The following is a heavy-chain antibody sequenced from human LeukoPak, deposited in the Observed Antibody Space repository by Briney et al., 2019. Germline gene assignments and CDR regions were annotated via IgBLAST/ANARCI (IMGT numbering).Heavy chain of an antibody. D-gene: IGHD5-12*01. J-gene: IGHJ4*02. CDR3: AGRATTDYYFDN. CDR1: GYSISSGYY. V-gene: IGHV4-38-2*01. CDR2: IFHSGST. Sequence: PSETLSLTCAVSGYSISSGYYWGWIRPPPGKGLEWIGSIFHSGSTYYNPSLKSRVTISVDTSKNQFSLKLRSVTAADTAVYYCAGRATTDYYFDNWGQGTLVTVSS.